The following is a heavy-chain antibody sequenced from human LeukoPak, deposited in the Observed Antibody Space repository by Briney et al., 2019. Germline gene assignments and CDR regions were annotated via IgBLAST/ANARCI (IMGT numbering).Heavy chain of an antibody. J-gene: IGHJ4*02. D-gene: IGHD3-22*01. CDR1: GYTLTELS. Sequence: ASVKVSCKVSGYTLTELSMHWVRQAPGKGLEWMGGFDPEDGETIYAQKFQGRVTMTEDTSTDTAYMELSSLRSEDTAVYYCATSPSYYYGSSGYFDYWGQGTLVTVSS. CDR3: ATSPSYYYGSSGYFDY. CDR2: FDPEDGET. V-gene: IGHV1-24*01.